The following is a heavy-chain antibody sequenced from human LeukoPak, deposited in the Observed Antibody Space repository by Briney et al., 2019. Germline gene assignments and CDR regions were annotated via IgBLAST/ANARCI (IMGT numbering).Heavy chain of an antibody. J-gene: IGHJ4*02. CDR1: GGTFSSYA. V-gene: IGHV1-8*02. D-gene: IGHD3-10*01. Sequence: ASVKVSCKASGGTFSSYAISWVRQATGQGLEWMGWMNPNSGNTGYAQKFQGRVTMTRNTSISTAYMELSSLRSEDTAVYYCARRITMVRGVIKALRYWGQGTLVTVSS. CDR2: MNPNSGNT. CDR3: ARRITMVRGVIKALRY.